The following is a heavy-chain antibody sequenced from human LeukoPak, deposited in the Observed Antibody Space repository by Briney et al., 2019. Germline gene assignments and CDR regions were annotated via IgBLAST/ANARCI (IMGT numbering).Heavy chain of an antibody. J-gene: IGHJ5*02. CDR1: GFTFSSHW. CDR2: INQDGSEK. CDR3: ARGGAVAGPLFDP. V-gene: IGHV3-7*03. Sequence: GGSLRLSCAASGFTFSSHWMSWVRQAPGKGLEWVVNINQDGSEKYSVDSVKGRFTISRDNAKNPLYLQMNSLRAEDTAVYCCARGGAVAGPLFDPWGQGTLVTVSS. D-gene: IGHD6-19*01.